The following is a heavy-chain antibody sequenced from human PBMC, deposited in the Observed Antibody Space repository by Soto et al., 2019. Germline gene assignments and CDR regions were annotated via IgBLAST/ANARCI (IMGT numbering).Heavy chain of an antibody. CDR2: IKQGGTET. J-gene: IGHJ4*02. D-gene: IGHD5-18*01. CDR3: ASLDTARVETAGY. Sequence: PGGSLRLSCAASGLSLSNIWTSWVRQAPGKGLEWVANIKQGGTETYYVDSVKGRFTISKDHAKNSLYLQMNSLRVEDTALYYCASLDTARVETAGYWGQGTLVTVSS. V-gene: IGHV3-7*01. CDR1: GLSLSNIW.